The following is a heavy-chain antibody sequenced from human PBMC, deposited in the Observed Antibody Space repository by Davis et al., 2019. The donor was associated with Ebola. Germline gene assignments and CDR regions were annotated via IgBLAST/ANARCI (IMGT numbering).Heavy chain of an antibody. V-gene: IGHV4-59*01. CDR1: GGSISSYY. J-gene: IGHJ4*02. D-gene: IGHD2/OR15-2a*01. CDR2: IYYSGST. CDR3: ARGAYTSPHFFDY. Sequence: PSETLSLTCTVSGGSISSYYWSWXRQPPGKGREWIGYIYYSGSTDYNPSLKSRVTISVDTSNNVFSLKLSSVTAADTAVYYCARGAYTSPHFFDYWGQGTLVTVSS.